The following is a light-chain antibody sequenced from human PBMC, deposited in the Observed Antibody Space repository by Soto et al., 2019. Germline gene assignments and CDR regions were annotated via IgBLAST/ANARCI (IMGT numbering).Light chain of an antibody. J-gene: IGLJ2*01. CDR3: AAWDDSLKGPV. Sequence: QAVVTQPPSASETPGQRVTISCSGSSSNIGTNSVNWYQQLPGTAPKLLIYSNNQRPSGVPDRFSASKSGTSASLAISGLQSEDEADYYCAAWDDSLKGPVFGGGTKLTVL. CDR2: SNN. CDR1: SSNIGTNS. V-gene: IGLV1-44*01.